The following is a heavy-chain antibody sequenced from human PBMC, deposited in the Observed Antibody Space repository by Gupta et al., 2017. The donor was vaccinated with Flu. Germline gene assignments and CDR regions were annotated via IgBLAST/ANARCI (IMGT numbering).Heavy chain of an antibody. CDR1: GGSISNSDYY. Sequence: QLQLQESGPGLVKPSETLSLTCTVSGGSISNSDYYWVWIRQPPGKGLEWIGSVYYTGPAFYNPSFKSRATISVDTSKNQFSLKLTSMTAADTTVYYCARLPSQWKSYAFEIWGQGTRVTVSS. CDR3: ARLPSQWKSYAFEI. D-gene: IGHD6-19*01. V-gene: IGHV4-39*01. CDR2: VYYTGPA. J-gene: IGHJ3*02.